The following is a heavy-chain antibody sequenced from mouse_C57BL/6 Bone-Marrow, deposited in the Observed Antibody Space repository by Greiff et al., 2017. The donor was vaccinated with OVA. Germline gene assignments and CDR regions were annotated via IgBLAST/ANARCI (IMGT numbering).Heavy chain of an antibody. CDR2: ISSGGDSI. CDR3: TGLLDAMDY. CDR1: GFTFSGYA. V-gene: IGHV5-9-1*02. Sequence: EVQLMESGEGLVKPGGSLKLSCAASGFTFSGYAMPWVRQTPEKGLEWVVYISSGGDSIYYADTVKGRFTISRDNARNTLYLQMSSLRCEDTAMYYCTGLLDAMDYWGQGTSVTVSS. D-gene: IGHD3-1*01. J-gene: IGHJ4*01.